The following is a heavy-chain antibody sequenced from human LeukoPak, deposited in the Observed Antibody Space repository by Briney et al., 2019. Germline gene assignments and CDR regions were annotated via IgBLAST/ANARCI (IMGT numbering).Heavy chain of an antibody. J-gene: IGHJ4*02. CDR3: AGYDHTNYLAY. CDR2: ISSGGIF. V-gene: IGHV4-59*13. Sequence: SETLSLTCTVSGGSFGNNYWSWIRQSPERGLEWIGYISSGGIFAYTPALRSRVTMSLDASRNVLSLNLRSVSAADTAIYYWAGYDHTNYLAYWGQGALVTVSS. CDR1: GGSFGNNY. D-gene: IGHD1-14*01.